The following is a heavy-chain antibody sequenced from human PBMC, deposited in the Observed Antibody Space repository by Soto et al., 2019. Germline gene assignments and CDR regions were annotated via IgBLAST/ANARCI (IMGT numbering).Heavy chain of an antibody. CDR2: IYYAGST. D-gene: IGHD3-3*02. J-gene: IGHJ5*02. Sequence: QLQLQESGPGLVKPSETLSITCTVSGGSFSPNYWSWIRPPPGKGLEWVGYIYYAGSTSYNPSLKNRVTIPLDTSKSQFSLSLSAVTAADTAVYYCARLGAFYQSLDPWGPGTLVTVSS. CDR1: GGSFSPNY. CDR3: ARLGAFYQSLDP. V-gene: IGHV4-59*08.